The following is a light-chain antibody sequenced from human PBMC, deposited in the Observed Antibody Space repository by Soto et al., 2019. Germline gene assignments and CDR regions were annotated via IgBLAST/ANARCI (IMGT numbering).Light chain of an antibody. CDR3: NSYTSSTTVV. Sequence: QSALTQPASVSGSPGQSITISCTGTSSDVGGYNYVSWYQQHPGKAPKLMIYDVTNRRSGVSNRFSGSKSGNTASLTISGLQAEDEADYYCNSYTSSTTVVFGGGTKLTVL. CDR1: SSDVGGYNY. J-gene: IGLJ2*01. V-gene: IGLV2-14*01. CDR2: DVT.